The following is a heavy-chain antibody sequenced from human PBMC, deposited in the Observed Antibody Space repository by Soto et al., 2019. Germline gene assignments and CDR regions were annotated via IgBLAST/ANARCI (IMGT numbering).Heavy chain of an antibody. Sequence: GGSLRLSCAASGFSFSSYAMSWVRQAPPQGLEWVSSISTRGGRTYYADSVTGRFSISRDNAKNSLFLDMNSLTDEDTAVYYCARDLNWAFDHWGRGTLVTVSS. V-gene: IGHV3-23*01. CDR2: ISTRGGRT. J-gene: IGHJ5*02. CDR1: GFSFSSYA. D-gene: IGHD1-1*01. CDR3: ARDLNWAFDH.